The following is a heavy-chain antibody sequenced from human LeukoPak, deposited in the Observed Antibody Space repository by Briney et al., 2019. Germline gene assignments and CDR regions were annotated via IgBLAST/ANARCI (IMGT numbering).Heavy chain of an antibody. V-gene: IGHV1-18*01. CDR1: GYTFTSYG. CDR3: ARDWEANCGGDCYFDY. D-gene: IGHD2-21*02. J-gene: IGHJ4*02. CDR2: ISAYSGKT. Sequence: ASVKVSCKASGYTFTSYGITWVRQAPGRGLEWMGWISAYSGKTDYTQRLQGRATITTDTSTSTSYMELRGLRSDDTAVYYCARDWEANCGGDCYFDYWGQGTLVTASS.